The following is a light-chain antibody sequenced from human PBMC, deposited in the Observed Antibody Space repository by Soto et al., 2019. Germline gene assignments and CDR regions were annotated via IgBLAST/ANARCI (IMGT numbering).Light chain of an antibody. Sequence: DIVMTQTPLSLSVTPGQPASISCKSSQSLVHSDDGRTYLYWYLQRPGQPPHLLIYEVLNRHSGVSDRFSGSGSGTDFTLRISRVEPEDVGIYYYMQSTERPLTFGPGT. CDR1: QSLVHSDDGRTY. CDR2: EVL. V-gene: IGKV2D-29*01. CDR3: MQSTERPLT. J-gene: IGKJ3*01.